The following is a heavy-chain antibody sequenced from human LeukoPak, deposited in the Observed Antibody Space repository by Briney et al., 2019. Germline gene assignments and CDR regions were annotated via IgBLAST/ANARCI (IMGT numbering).Heavy chain of an antibody. V-gene: IGHV3-43*01. D-gene: IGHD6-19*01. CDR2: ISWNGARI. J-gene: IGHJ4*02. CDR3: VKDLVAASENVRGWYPMDY. Sequence: GGSLRLSCAASGFTFAEYSMHGVRQAPGKGQEGVSLISWNGARIHYGDSVKGRLTISRDNSKNYLYLQMNSLRTEDTALYYCVKDLVAASENVRGWYPMDYWGQGTLVTVSS. CDR1: GFTFAEYS.